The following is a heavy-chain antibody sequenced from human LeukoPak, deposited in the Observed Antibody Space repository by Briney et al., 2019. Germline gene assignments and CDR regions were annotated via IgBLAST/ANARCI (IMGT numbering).Heavy chain of an antibody. D-gene: IGHD3-9*01. CDR1: GFIFSDYW. CDR2: IKSDGSST. V-gene: IGHV3-74*01. CDR3: ARRSHYDILTGSKEYYYFDY. J-gene: IGHJ4*02. Sequence: GGSLRLSCAASGFIFSDYWMHWVRQGPGKGLVWVSRIKSDGSSTSYADSVKGRFTISRDNAKNTVYVHMNSLRDEDTAVYYCARRSHYDILTGSKEYYYFDYWGQGTLVTVSS.